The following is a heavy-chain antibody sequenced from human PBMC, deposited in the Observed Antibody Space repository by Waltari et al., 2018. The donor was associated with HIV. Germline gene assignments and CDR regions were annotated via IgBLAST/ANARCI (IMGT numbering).Heavy chain of an antibody. V-gene: IGHV3-23*04. J-gene: IGHJ3*02. Sequence: EGQVAESGGGLAQTGGSLRLSCAASGFNFTNYAMTWVRPAPGKGLQWVSGISGSRDNTYYANSVKGRFTISRDNSKNTQYLQMNNLRDEDTAVYYCAKDGWKMGTPPKAFDIWGQGTLVIISS. CDR2: ISGSRDNT. D-gene: IGHD1-1*01. CDR1: GFNFTNYA. CDR3: AKDGWKMGTPPKAFDI.